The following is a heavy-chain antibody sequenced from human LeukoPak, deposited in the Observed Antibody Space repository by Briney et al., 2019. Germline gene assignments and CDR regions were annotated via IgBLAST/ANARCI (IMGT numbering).Heavy chain of an antibody. CDR1: GFTFSDYY. Sequence: GGSLRLSCAAPGFTFSDYYMSWIRQAPGKGLEWVSYISSSSSYTNYADSVKGRFTISRDSAKNSLYLQMNSLRAEDTAVYYCAVRRITMVRGVIGPDWFDPWGQGTLVTVSS. J-gene: IGHJ5*02. CDR3: AVRRITMVRGVIGPDWFDP. V-gene: IGHV3-11*06. CDR2: ISSSSSYT. D-gene: IGHD3-10*01.